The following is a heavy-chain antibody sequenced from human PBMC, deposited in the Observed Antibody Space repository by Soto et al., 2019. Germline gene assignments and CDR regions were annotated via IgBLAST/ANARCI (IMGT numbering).Heavy chain of an antibody. CDR3: AKDMGY. V-gene: IGHV3-9*01. J-gene: IGHJ4*02. CDR2: ISWNSGSI. Sequence: GGSLRLSCAASGFTFDDYAMHWVRQAPGKGLEWVSGISWNSGSIGYADSVKGRFTISRDNAKNSLYLQMNSLRAEDTALYYCAKDMGYWGQGTLVPVSS. CDR1: GFTFDDYA.